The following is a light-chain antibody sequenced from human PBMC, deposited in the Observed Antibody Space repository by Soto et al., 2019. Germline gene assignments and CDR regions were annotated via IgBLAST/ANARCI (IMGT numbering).Light chain of an antibody. CDR1: SSNIGNNT. CDR3: AAWDDSLNALYV. Sequence: QSVLTQPPSASGTPGQRVTISCSGSSSNIGNNTVNWYQQLPGTAPKLLIYTSNQRPSGVPDRFSGSKSGTSASLAISGLQSEDEADYYCAAWDDSLNALYVFGTGTKLTVL. J-gene: IGLJ1*01. CDR2: TSN. V-gene: IGLV1-44*01.